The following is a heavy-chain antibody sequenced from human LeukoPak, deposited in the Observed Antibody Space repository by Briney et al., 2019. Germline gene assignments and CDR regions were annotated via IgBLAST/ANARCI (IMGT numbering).Heavy chain of an antibody. Sequence: GGSLRLSCAASGLTFSYYWMTWVRQAPGKGLEWVANIKQDGSEKYYVDSVKGRFTISRDNSKNTLYLQMSSLRAEDTALYYCAKDVYWGQGTLVTVSS. CDR1: GLTFSYYW. V-gene: IGHV3-7*05. CDR3: AKDVY. J-gene: IGHJ4*02. CDR2: IKQDGSEK.